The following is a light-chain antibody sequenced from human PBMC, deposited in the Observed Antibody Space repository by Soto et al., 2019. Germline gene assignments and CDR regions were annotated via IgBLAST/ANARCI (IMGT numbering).Light chain of an antibody. J-gene: IGKJ1*01. CDR2: KAS. CDR1: QSISSW. CDR3: QQYNTFPWT. Sequence: DIQVTQSPSTLSASVGDSVTVTCRASQSISSWLAWYQQKPGKAPKALIYKASSLESGVPSRFSGSESGTEFTLTISSLQPDDCATYYCQQYNTFPWTFGQGTKVAVK. V-gene: IGKV1-5*03.